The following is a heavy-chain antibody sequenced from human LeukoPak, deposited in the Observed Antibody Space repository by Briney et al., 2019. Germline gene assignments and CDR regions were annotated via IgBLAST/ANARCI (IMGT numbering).Heavy chain of an antibody. D-gene: IGHD3-9*01. CDR2: ISGSGHST. CDR3: AKAGFYDILTDGLDI. J-gene: IGHJ3*02. Sequence: PGGSLRLSCAASRFTFTIYGMSWVRQAPGKGLEWVSVISGSGHSTDYADSVKGRFTISRDNSKNTLYLQMNSLRVEDTAVYYCAKAGFYDILTDGLDIWGQGTMVIVSS. V-gene: IGHV3-23*01. CDR1: RFTFTIYG.